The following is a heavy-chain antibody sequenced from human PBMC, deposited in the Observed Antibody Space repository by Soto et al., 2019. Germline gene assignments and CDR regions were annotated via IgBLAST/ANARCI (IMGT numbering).Heavy chain of an antibody. CDR1: GFTFSSYG. V-gene: IGHV3-30*18. J-gene: IGHJ6*02. Sequence: GSLRLSCAASGFTFSSYGMHWVRQAPGRGLEWVAVISYDGSNKYYADSVKGRFTISRDNSKNTLYLQMNSLRAEDTAVYYCAKDVVVGATTGLGDYYYYYGMDVWGQGTTVTVSS. CDR2: ISYDGSNK. D-gene: IGHD1-26*01. CDR3: AKDVVVGATTGLGDYYYYYGMDV.